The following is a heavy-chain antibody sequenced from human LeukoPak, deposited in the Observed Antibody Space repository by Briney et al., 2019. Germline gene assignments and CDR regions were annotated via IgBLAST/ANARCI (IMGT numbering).Heavy chain of an antibody. CDR3: AKDINRYCSGGSCYSQFYY. D-gene: IGHD2-15*01. CDR2: ISGDGGST. CDR1: GFTFDDYA. J-gene: IGHJ4*02. V-gene: IGHV3-43*02. Sequence: PGGSLRLSCAASGFTFDDYAMHWVRQAPGKGLEWVSLISGDGGSTYYADSVKGRFTISRDNSKNSLYLQMNSLRTEDTALYYCAKDINRYCSGGSCYSQFYYRGQGTLVTVSS.